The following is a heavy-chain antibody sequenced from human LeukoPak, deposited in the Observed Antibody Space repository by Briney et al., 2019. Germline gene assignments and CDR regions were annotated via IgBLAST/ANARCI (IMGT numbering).Heavy chain of an antibody. D-gene: IGHD6-6*01. Sequence: SETLSLTCTVSGGSISSYYWNWIRQPPGKGLEWIGYIYDSESTNYNPSLKSRVTISVDRSKNQFSLKLSSVTAADTAVYYCARDGRIAARPGALDYWGQGTLVTVSS. V-gene: IGHV4-59*12. J-gene: IGHJ4*02. CDR1: GGSISSYY. CDR2: IYDSEST. CDR3: ARDGRIAARPGALDY.